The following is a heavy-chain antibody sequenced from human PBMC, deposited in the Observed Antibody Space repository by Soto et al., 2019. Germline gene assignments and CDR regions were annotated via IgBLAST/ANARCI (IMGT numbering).Heavy chain of an antibody. V-gene: IGHV4-59*01. CDR2: IYYSGST. CDR1: GGSISSYY. Sequence: SETLSLTCTVSGGSISSYYWSWIRQPPGKGLEWIGYIYYSGSTNYNPSLKSRVTISVDTSKNQFSLKLSSVTAADTAVYYCAREGVYGDSRPYYYYYYMDVWGKGTTVTVSS. CDR3: AREGVYGDSRPYYYYYYMDV. J-gene: IGHJ6*03. D-gene: IGHD4-17*01.